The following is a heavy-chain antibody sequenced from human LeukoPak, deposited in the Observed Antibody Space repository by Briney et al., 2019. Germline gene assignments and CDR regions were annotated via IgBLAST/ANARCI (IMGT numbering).Heavy chain of an antibody. CDR1: GFTVSSNY. CDR2: IYSCGST. V-gene: IGHV3-66*01. J-gene: IGHJ5*02. Sequence: GGSLRLSCAASGFTVSSNYMIGVRQAPGKGLEGVSFIYSCGSTSYADSVKGRFTISRDNSKNTLYLQMNSLRAEDTAVYYCARVRIAAAFDPWGQGTLVTVSS. CDR3: ARVRIAAAFDP. D-gene: IGHD6-13*01.